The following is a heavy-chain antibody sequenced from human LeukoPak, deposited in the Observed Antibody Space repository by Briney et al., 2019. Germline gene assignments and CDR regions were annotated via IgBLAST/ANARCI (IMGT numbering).Heavy chain of an antibody. CDR2: INPSGGST. CDR3: ARAPRGYSSSSDRTFYYYMDV. J-gene: IGHJ6*03. V-gene: IGHV1-46*01. D-gene: IGHD6-6*01. Sequence: ASVKVSCKASGYTFTSYDINRVRQAPGQGLEWMGIINPSGGSTTYAQKFQGRVTITADKSTSTAYMELSSLRSEDTAVYYCARAPRGYSSSSDRTFYYYMDVWGKGTTVTVS. CDR1: GYTFTSYD.